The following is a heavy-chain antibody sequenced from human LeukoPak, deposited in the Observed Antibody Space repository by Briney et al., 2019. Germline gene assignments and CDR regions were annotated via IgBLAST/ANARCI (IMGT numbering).Heavy chain of an antibody. CDR1: GYTFTSNG. J-gene: IGHJ4*02. CDR2: ISCNNGDT. Sequence: GASVKVSCKASGYTFTSNGITWVRQAPGQGLEWVGWISCNNGDTRYPQKLQGRVTVTTDTSTSTVYMELRGLRSDDTAVYYRARDGGTAGYSSGSDYWGQGTLVTVSS. D-gene: IGHD5-18*01. V-gene: IGHV1-18*01. CDR3: ARDGGTAGYSSGSDY.